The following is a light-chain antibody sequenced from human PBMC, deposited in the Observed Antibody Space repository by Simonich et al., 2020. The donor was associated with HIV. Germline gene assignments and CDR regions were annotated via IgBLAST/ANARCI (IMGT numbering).Light chain of an antibody. J-gene: IGLJ2*01. CDR1: SSNIESNT. V-gene: IGLV1-44*01. CDR2: RND. Sequence: QSVLTQAPSAPGTPGQRVTISCSGSSSNIESNTVNWYQQLPGTAPNLLIVRNDPRPSGVPDRFSGSKSGTSASLAISGLQSEDEADYYCAAWDDSLNGPVFGGGTKLTVL. CDR3: AAWDDSLNGPV.